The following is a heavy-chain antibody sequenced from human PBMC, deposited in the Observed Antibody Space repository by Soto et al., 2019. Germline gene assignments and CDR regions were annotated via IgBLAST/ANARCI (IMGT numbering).Heavy chain of an antibody. V-gene: IGHV1-2*04. J-gene: IGHJ5*02. D-gene: IGHD3-22*01. CDR1: GYTFTGYY. Sequence: DSVKVSCKASGYTFTGYYMHWVRQAPGQGLEWMGWINPNSGGTNYAQKFQGWVTMTRDTSISTAYMELSRLRSDDTAVYYCARRVTSDHYDSSGYYRNNWFDPWGQGTLVTVSS. CDR3: ARRVTSDHYDSSGYYRNNWFDP. CDR2: INPNSGGT.